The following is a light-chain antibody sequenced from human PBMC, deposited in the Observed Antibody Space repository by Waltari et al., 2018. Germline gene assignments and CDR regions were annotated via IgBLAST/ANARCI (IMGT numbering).Light chain of an antibody. Sequence: QSALTQPPAVSESPGQSITISCTGPSRDVGAPNYVSWYQQHPGEAPKLMIYDVNKRPSGTSNRFAGSKSGNTASLSISGLQAEDEADYYCSSYTSTNTYVFGSGTKVTVL. V-gene: IGLV2-14*03. CDR2: DVN. CDR3: SSYTSTNTYV. J-gene: IGLJ1*01. CDR1: SRDVGAPNY.